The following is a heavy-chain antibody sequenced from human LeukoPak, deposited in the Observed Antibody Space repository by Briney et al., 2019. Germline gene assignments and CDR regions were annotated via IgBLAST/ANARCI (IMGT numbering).Heavy chain of an antibody. CDR2: ISSSGSTI. Sequence: PGGSLRLSCAASGFTFSSYEMNWVRQAPGKGLEWVSYISSSGSTIYYADSVKGRFTISRDNAKNSLYLQMNSLGAEDTAVYYCARVGQVVSDYWGQGTLVTVSS. V-gene: IGHV3-48*03. CDR1: GFTFSSYE. CDR3: ARVGQVVSDY. D-gene: IGHD4-23*01. J-gene: IGHJ4*02.